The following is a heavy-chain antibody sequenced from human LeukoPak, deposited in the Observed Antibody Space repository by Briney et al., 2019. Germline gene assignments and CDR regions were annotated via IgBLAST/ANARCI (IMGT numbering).Heavy chain of an antibody. J-gene: IGHJ4*02. Sequence: GGSLRLSCSASGFTFSNYDVNWVRQAPGKGLEWVSHIRSSGSTISYADSVKGRFTISRDNAKNSLYLQVNSLRAEDTAVYYCARVGPTTSFDYWGQGTLVTVSS. V-gene: IGHV3-48*03. D-gene: IGHD1-26*01. CDR2: IRSSGSTI. CDR1: GFTFSNYD. CDR3: ARVGPTTSFDY.